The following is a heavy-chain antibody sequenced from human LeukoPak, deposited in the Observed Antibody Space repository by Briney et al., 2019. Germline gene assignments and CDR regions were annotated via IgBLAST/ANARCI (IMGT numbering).Heavy chain of an antibody. D-gene: IGHD3-10*01. CDR3: AKSVRFGNMGVDY. V-gene: IGHV3-30*18. Sequence: PGRSLRLSCAASGFTFSSYGMHWVRQAPGKGLEWVAVISYDGSNKYYADSVKGRFTISRDNSKNTLYLQMNSLRAEDTAVYYCAKSVRFGNMGVDYGGQGTLVTVSS. J-gene: IGHJ4*02. CDR1: GFTFSSYG. CDR2: ISYDGSNK.